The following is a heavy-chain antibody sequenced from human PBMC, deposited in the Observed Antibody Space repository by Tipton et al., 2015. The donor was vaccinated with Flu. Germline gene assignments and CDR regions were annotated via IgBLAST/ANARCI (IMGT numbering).Heavy chain of an antibody. Sequence: TLSLTCTVSGYSISSGYYWGWIRQPPGKGLEWIGSIYHSGSTYYNPSLKSRVTISVDTSKNQFSLKLSSVTAADTAVYYCARVMRTGYYKYFDYWGQGTLVTVSS. V-gene: IGHV4-38-2*02. CDR3: ARVMRTGYYKYFDY. CDR2: IYHSGST. J-gene: IGHJ4*02. D-gene: IGHD3-9*01. CDR1: GYSISSGYY.